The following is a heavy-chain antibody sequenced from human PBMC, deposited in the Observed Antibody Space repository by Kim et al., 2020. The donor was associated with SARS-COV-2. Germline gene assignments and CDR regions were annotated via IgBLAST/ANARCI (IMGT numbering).Heavy chain of an antibody. V-gene: IGHV1-18*01. Sequence: ASVKVSCKASGYTFTSYGISWVRQAPGQGLEWMGWISAYNGNTNYAQKLQGRVTMTTDTSTSTAYMELRSLRSDDTAVYYCARTSVVLLWFWETDYWGQGTLVTVSS. CDR1: GYTFTSYG. D-gene: IGHD3-10*01. CDR2: ISAYNGNT. J-gene: IGHJ4*02. CDR3: ARTSVVLLWFWETDY.